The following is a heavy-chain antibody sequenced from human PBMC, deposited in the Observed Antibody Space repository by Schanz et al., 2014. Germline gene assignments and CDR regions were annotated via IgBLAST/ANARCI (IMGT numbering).Heavy chain of an antibody. D-gene: IGHD2-15*01. CDR1: GFTFSTFA. Sequence: EVQLVESGGGFVQPGGSLRLSCSASGFTFSTFAMHWVRQAPGKGLEWVSSISSSSSYIYYADSVKGRFTISRDNSKNTLYLQMNTLRAEDTAVYYCARDRGYCSGGSCLTFDYWGQGTLVTVSS. V-gene: IGHV3-21*01. J-gene: IGHJ4*02. CDR3: ARDRGYCSGGSCLTFDY. CDR2: ISSSSSYI.